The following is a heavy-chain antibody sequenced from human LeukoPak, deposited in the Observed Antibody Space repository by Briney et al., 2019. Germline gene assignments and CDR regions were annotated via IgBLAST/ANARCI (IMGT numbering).Heavy chain of an antibody. V-gene: IGHV1-69*04. CDR2: IIPILGIA. CDR1: GGTFSSYA. CDR3: ARDYYDSSGCTIDY. J-gene: IGHJ4*02. Sequence: SVKVSCKASGGTFSSYAISWVRQAPGQGLEWMGRIIPILGIANYAQKFQGRVTITAGKSTSTAYMELSSLRSEDTAVYYCARDYYDSSGCTIDYWGQGTLVTVSS. D-gene: IGHD3-22*01.